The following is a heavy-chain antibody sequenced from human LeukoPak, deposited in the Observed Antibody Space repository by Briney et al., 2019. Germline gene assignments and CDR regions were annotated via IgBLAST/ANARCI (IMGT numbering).Heavy chain of an antibody. D-gene: IGHD2-15*01. J-gene: IGHJ4*02. CDR1: GITFSSYW. CDR3: ARDTRGGGSFD. Sequence: GGSLRLSCVASGITFSSYWMSWVRQGPGKGLEWVANIKQDGSEKYYVDSVKGRFTISRDNAKNSLYLQMNSLRAEDTAVYYCARDTRGGGSFDWGQRTLVTVSS. V-gene: IGHV3-7*01. CDR2: IKQDGSEK.